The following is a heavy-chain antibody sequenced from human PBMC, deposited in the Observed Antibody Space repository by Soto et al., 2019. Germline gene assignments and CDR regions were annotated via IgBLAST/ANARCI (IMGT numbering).Heavy chain of an antibody. V-gene: IGHV4-39*01. CDR3: GRHLIQLWLLFNWFDP. D-gene: IGHD5-18*01. CDR2: IYYSGST. CDR1: GGSISSSSYY. J-gene: IGHJ5*02. Sequence: SDTLSLTCTVSGGSISSSSYYWVWIRQPPGKGLEWIGSIYYSGSTYDNPSLKSRVTISVDTSKNQFSLKLRSVTAADMAVYYCGRHLIQLWLLFNWFDPWGQGTLVTVSS.